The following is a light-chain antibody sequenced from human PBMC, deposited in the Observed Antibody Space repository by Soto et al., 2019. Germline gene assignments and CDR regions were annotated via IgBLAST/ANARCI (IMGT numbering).Light chain of an antibody. J-gene: IGKJ4*01. CDR2: AAS. Sequence: AIRMTQSPSSFSASTGDRVTITCRASQGISSYLAWYQQKPGKAPKRLIYAASSLQSGVPSRFSGSASGTEFTLTISGLQPEDSATYYCLQHNSYPLTFGGGTKVDIK. CDR3: LQHNSYPLT. V-gene: IGKV1-8*01. CDR1: QGISSY.